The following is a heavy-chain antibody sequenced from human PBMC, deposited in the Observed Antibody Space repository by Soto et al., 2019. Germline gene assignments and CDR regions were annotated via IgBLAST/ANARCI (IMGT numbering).Heavy chain of an antibody. J-gene: IGHJ4*02. CDR1: GGSISSGGYY. CDR3: ARDRGSTGYNYFDS. Sequence: SENLSLTCAVSGGSISSGGYYWSWIRQPPGKGLEWIGYIYYSGSTNYNPSLKSRVSISIDTSKNQFSLNLNSVTAAYTAVYYCARDRGSTGYNYFDSWGQGTLVTVSS. CDR2: IYYSGST. D-gene: IGHD3-16*01. V-gene: IGHV4-61*08.